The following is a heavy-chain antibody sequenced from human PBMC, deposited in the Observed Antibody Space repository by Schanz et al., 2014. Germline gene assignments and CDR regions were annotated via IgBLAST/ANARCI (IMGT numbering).Heavy chain of an antibody. CDR1: GGSISSFY. Sequence: QVQLQESGPGLVKPSETLSLTCTVSGGSISSFYWSWIRQPAGKGLEWIGRIYTNGSTKYNPSLKSRVTMSVATAKNQFPRKLSSWTAADTAVYYCARGGYCSRTSCYFKGGWFDPWGQGTLVTVSS. CDR3: ARGGYCSRTSCYFKGGWFDP. D-gene: IGHD2-2*01. CDR2: IYTNGST. J-gene: IGHJ5*02. V-gene: IGHV4-4*07.